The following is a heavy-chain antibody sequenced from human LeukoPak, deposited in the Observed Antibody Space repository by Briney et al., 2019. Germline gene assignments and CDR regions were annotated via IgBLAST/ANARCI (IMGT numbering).Heavy chain of an antibody. J-gene: IGHJ5*02. CDR3: ARETGGGYYDSSGYNWFDP. CDR2: IYYSGST. V-gene: IGHV4-31*03. CDR1: GGSISSGGYY. D-gene: IGHD3-22*01. Sequence: SETLSLTCTVSGGSISSGGYYWSWIRQHPGKGLEWIGYIYYSGSTYYNPSLKSRVTISVDTSKNQFSLKLSSVTAADTAVYYCARETGGGYYDSSGYNWFDPWGQGTLVTVSS.